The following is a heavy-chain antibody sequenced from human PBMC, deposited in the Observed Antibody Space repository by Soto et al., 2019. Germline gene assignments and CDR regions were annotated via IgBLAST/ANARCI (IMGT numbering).Heavy chain of an antibody. Sequence: QVQLQQWGAGLLKPSETLSLTCAVYGGSFSGYYWSWIRQPPGKGLEWIGEINHSGSTNYNPSLKSRVTISVDTSKNQFSLQLSSVTAADTAVYYCARVPHSYSSSWYVNYWGQGTLVTVSS. J-gene: IGHJ4*02. V-gene: IGHV4-34*01. CDR1: GGSFSGYY. CDR2: INHSGST. D-gene: IGHD6-13*01. CDR3: ARVPHSYSSSWYVNY.